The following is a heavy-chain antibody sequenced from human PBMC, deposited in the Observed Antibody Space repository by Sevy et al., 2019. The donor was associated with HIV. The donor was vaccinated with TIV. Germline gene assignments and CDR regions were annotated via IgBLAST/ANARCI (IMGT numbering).Heavy chain of an antibody. CDR3: ARGDSGWYAY. Sequence: SETLSLACTVSGGSISSYYWSWIRRPPGKGLEWIGYIYYSGSTNYNPSLKSRVTISVDTSKNQFSLKLSSVTAADTAAYYCARGDSGWYAYWDQGTLVTVSS. D-gene: IGHD6-19*01. V-gene: IGHV4-59*01. CDR2: IYYSGST. J-gene: IGHJ4*02. CDR1: GGSISSYY.